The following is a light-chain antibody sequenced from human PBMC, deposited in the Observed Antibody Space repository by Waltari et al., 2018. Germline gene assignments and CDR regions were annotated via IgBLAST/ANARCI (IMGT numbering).Light chain of an antibody. Sequence: DVVMSQSPLSLPVTVGQLASIPSRSSQSLLFSDGKIYLNWFHQRPGQSPRRLIYKVSNRESGVPDRFSGSGSVTDFTLKITRVEAEDVGVYCCMQDAHWPGTFGQGTTVEI. J-gene: IGKJ1*01. CDR3: MQDAHWPGT. V-gene: IGKV2-30*01. CDR1: QSLLFSDGKIY. CDR2: KVS.